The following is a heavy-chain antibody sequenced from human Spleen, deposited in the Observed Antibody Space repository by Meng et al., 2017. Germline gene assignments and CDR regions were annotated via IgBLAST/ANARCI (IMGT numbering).Heavy chain of an antibody. Sequence: QPQLQESGPGLGKPSEALSLTCSGSGGSISTSGYYWGWIRQPPGKGLEWIGSIGHSGTTYYTPSLRRRVTVSIDTSKNQFSLEVTSVTAADTAVYYCVRSSGWVRTGFDPWGQGTLVTVSS. J-gene: IGHJ5*02. CDR2: IGHSGTT. D-gene: IGHD6-19*01. CDR3: VRSSGWVRTGFDP. V-gene: IGHV4-39*01. CDR1: GGSISTSGYY.